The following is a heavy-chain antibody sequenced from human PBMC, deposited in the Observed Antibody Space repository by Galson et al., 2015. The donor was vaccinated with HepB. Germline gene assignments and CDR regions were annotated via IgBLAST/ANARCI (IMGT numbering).Heavy chain of an antibody. CDR3: ARGVAVAPDWYFGL. J-gene: IGHJ2*01. Sequence: SLRLSCAASGFTFSSYWMHWVRQVPGKGLVWVSRITSDGTSTSYADSVRGRFTISRDDAKSTLYLQMSSLRAEDTAVYYCARGVAVAPDWYFGLWGRGTLITVSS. D-gene: IGHD6-19*01. CDR1: GFTFSSYW. V-gene: IGHV3-74*01. CDR2: ITSDGTST.